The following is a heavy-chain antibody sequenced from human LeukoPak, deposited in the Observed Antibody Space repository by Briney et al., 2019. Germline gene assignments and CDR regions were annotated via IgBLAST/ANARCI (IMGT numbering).Heavy chain of an antibody. V-gene: IGHV1-2*02. J-gene: IGHJ4*02. D-gene: IGHD3-22*01. CDR1: GYTFAGYY. Sequence: ASVKVSCKASGYTFAGYYMHWVRQAPGQGLEWMGWINPNSGGTNYAQKFQGGVTMTRDTSISTAYMELSRLRSDDTAVYYCARDLARTYYYDSSGYHRFDYWGQGTLVTVSS. CDR3: ARDLARTYYYDSSGYHRFDY. CDR2: INPNSGGT.